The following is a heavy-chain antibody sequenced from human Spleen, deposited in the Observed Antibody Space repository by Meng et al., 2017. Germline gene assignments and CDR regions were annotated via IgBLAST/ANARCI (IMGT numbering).Heavy chain of an antibody. CDR2: ISYNVGTT. V-gene: IGHV3-64*01. CDR3: TRKHLERRNALDL. Sequence: GGSLRLPCAASGFTFSDYYMKWVRQAPGKGVELVAGISYNVGTTYYAKSVDGRFTISRDTFENTVSLQMDSLRAEDMAVYYCTRKHLERRNALDLWGQGTMVTVSS. CDR1: GFTFSDYY. D-gene: IGHD1-1*01. J-gene: IGHJ3*01.